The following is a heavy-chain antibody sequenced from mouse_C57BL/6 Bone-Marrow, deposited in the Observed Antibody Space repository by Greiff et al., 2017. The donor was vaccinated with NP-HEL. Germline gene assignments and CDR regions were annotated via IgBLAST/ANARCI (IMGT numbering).Heavy chain of an antibody. Sequence: EVQLVESGGGLVQPGGSLKLSCAASGFTFSDYYMYWVRQTPEKRLEWVAYISNGGGSTYYPDTVKGRFTISRDNAKNTLYLQMSRLKSEDTAMYYCARHRDYYDYDEGYFDGWGTGTTVTVSS. J-gene: IGHJ1*03. CDR2: ISNGGGST. V-gene: IGHV5-12*01. D-gene: IGHD2-4*01. CDR1: GFTFSDYY. CDR3: ARHRDYYDYDEGYFDG.